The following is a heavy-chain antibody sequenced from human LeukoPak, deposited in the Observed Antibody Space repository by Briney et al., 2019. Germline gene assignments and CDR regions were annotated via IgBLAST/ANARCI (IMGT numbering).Heavy chain of an antibody. CDR1: GGTFSSYA. CDR2: IIPIFGTA. CDR3: ASSIVGALQPFDY. Sequence: GASVTVSCKASGGTFSSYAISWVRQATGQGLEWMGGIIPIFGTANYAQKFQGRVTITADESTSTAYMELSSLRSEDTAVYYCASSIVGALQPFDYWGQGTLVTVSS. V-gene: IGHV1-69*13. D-gene: IGHD1-26*01. J-gene: IGHJ4*02.